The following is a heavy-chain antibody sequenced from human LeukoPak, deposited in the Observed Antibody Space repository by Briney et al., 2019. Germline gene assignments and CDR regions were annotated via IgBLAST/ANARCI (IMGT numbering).Heavy chain of an antibody. Sequence: SETLSLTCTLSGGSISGYYWNWMRQPAGQGLEWIGRIYSGGLTNYNPSLQSRVTMSVDPSTNQFSLTLRSVTAADTAIYFCARKSGGSSASAFDIWGLGTKVTVSA. J-gene: IGHJ3*02. CDR2: IYSGGLT. CDR3: ARKSGGSSASAFDI. V-gene: IGHV4-4*07. CDR1: GGSISGYY. D-gene: IGHD2-8*02.